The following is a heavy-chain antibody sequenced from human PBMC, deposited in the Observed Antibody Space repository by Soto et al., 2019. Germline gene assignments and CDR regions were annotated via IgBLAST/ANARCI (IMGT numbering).Heavy chain of an antibody. Sequence: QVQLVQSGAEVKKPGSSVKVSCKASGGTFSSYAISWVRQAPGQGLEWMGGIIPIFGTANYAQKFQGRVTITADESTSKAYMELSSLRSEDTAVYYCARELTGYCSGGSCYSPIGYWGQGTLVTVSS. J-gene: IGHJ4*02. CDR1: GGTFSSYA. CDR3: ARELTGYCSGGSCYSPIGY. V-gene: IGHV1-69*01. CDR2: IIPIFGTA. D-gene: IGHD2-15*01.